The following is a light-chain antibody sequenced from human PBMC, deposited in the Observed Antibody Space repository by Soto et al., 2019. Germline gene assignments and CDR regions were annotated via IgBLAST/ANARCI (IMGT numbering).Light chain of an antibody. CDR2: GAS. CDR1: QSVSSN. J-gene: IGKJ3*01. V-gene: IGKV3-15*01. Sequence: EIVMTLSPATLSVSPGERATLSCRASQSVSSNLAWYQQKPGQAPRLLIYGASTRATGIPARFSGSGSGTEFTLTISSLQSEDFAVYYCQQYGSSLFTFGPGTKVDIK. CDR3: QQYGSSLFT.